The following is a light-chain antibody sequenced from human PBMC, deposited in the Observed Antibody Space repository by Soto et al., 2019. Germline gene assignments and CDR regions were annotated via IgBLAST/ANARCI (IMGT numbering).Light chain of an antibody. CDR3: QQLNSYPL. J-gene: IGKJ3*01. Sequence: DIQLTQSPSFLSASVGDRVTITCRASQGISSYLAWYQQKPGKAPKLLIYAASTLQSGVPSRCSGSGSGTEFTLTISSLQPEDFATYYCQQLNSYPLFGPGTKVDI. CDR2: AAS. V-gene: IGKV1-9*01. CDR1: QGISSY.